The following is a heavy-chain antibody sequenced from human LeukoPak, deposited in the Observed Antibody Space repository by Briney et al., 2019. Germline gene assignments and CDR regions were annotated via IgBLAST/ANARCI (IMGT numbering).Heavy chain of an antibody. J-gene: IGHJ4*02. V-gene: IGHV3-72*01. CDR2: TRNQANSYTT. Sequence: GGSLRLSCAASGFTVSSNYMSWVRQAPGKGLEWVGRTRNQANSYTTEYAASVRGRFTISRDDSKNSLYLQMNSLKTEDTAVYYCVRTAGTGYHPFDGWGQGTLVTVSS. D-gene: IGHD3-9*01. CDR3: VRTAGTGYHPFDG. CDR1: GFTVSSNY.